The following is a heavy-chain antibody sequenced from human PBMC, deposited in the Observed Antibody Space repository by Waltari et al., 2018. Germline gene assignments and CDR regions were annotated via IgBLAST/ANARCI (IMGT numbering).Heavy chain of an antibody. CDR2: IKPNSGDT. CDR1: GYTFTGYY. Sequence: QVHLVQSGAEVKKPGASVKVSCKASGYTFTGYYIQWVRRAHGQGLEWMGRIKPNSGDTNYAQKFQGRVTLTRDTSINTAYMELSSLKSDDTAVYYCARDLGSDYGNRDYWGQGTLVTVPS. CDR3: ARDLGSDYGNRDY. V-gene: IGHV1-2*06. D-gene: IGHD4-17*01. J-gene: IGHJ4*02.